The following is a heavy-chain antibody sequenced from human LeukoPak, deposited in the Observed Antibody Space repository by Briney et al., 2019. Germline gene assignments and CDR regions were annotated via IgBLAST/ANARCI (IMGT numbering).Heavy chain of an antibody. CDR1: GGSISSYY. V-gene: IGHV4-59*08. J-gene: IGHJ5*02. CDR2: IYYSGST. Sequence: SETLSLTCTVSGGSISSYYWSWIRQPPGKGLEWIGYIYYSGSTNYNPSLKSRVTISVDTSKNQFSLELSSVTAADTAVYYCARNVDTAMARFDPWGQGTLVTVSS. D-gene: IGHD5-18*01. CDR3: ARNVDTAMARFDP.